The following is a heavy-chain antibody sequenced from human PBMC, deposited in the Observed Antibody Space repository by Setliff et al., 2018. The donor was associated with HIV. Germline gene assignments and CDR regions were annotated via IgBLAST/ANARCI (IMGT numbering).Heavy chain of an antibody. D-gene: IGHD6-6*01. J-gene: IGHJ6*03. CDR3: ASEAWTSYRSSSGYYYYYMGV. Sequence: SETLSLTCTVSGDSVSSASYYWSWIRQPPGKGLEWIGYIYYSGTTKYNPSLKSRATISVDTSKNQFSLKLSSVTAADTAVYYCASEAWTSYRSSSGYYYYYMGVWGKGTTVTVSS. CDR1: GDSVSSASYY. V-gene: IGHV4-61*01. CDR2: IYYSGTT.